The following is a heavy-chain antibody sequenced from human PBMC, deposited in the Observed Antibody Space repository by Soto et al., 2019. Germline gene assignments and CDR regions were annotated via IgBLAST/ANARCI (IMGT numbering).Heavy chain of an antibody. CDR1: DYSITSHSYY. CDR3: ARVVADQRNPYFVGFGS. J-gene: IGHJ6*01. V-gene: IGHV4-39*01. D-gene: IGHD2-21*01. CDR2: IHYTGTT. Sequence: WVTLSRTCTVSDYSITSHSYYWGWIRQSPGTEMQWIGTIHYTGTTSYNPSLQCRATIAIDGSTNQMFLKLISVTAADTAVYYSARVVADQRNPYFVGFGSWGQGTGVA.